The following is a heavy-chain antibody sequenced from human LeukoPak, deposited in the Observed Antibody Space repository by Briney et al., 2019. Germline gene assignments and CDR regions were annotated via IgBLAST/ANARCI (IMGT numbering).Heavy chain of an antibody. V-gene: IGHV3-30*18. CDR2: ISYDGSNK. D-gene: IGHD3-22*01. CDR3: AKVVVEDSSGYYYVDYYYYGMDV. CDR1: GFTFSSYG. J-gene: IGHJ6*02. Sequence: PGGSLRLSCAAPGFTFSSYGMHWVRQAPGKGLEWVAVISYDGSNKYYADSVKGRFTISRDNSKNTLYLQMNSLRAEDTAVYYCAKVVVEDSSGYYYVDYYYYGMDVWGQGTTVTVSS.